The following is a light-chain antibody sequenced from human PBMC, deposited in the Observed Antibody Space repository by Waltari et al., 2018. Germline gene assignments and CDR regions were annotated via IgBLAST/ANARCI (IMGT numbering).Light chain of an antibody. Sequence: SYVLTQPPSVSVAPGQTARITCGGNNIGTYHVHWYQQKPGQAPVLVVYDDTDRPSGIPERFSGSNYGNTATLTISRVEAGDEADYHCQVWDSTSDHWVFGGGTKLTVL. CDR2: DDT. J-gene: IGLJ3*02. V-gene: IGLV3-21*02. CDR1: NIGTYH. CDR3: QVWDSTSDHWV.